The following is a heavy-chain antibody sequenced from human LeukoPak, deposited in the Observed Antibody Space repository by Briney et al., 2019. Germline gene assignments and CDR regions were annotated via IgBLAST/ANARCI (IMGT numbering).Heavy chain of an antibody. Sequence: SVKVSCKASGYTFTGYYMHWVRQAPGQGLEWMGWINPNSGGTNYAQKFQGRVTMTRDTSISTAYMELRSLRSDDTAVYYCASGYCSSTSCDRTPVYWGQGTLVTVSS. D-gene: IGHD2-2*02. CDR3: ASGYCSSTSCDRTPVY. CDR2: INPNSGGT. CDR1: GYTFTGYY. V-gene: IGHV1-2*02. J-gene: IGHJ4*02.